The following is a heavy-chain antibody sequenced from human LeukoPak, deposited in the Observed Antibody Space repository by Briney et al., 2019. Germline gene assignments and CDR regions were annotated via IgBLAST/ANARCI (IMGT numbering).Heavy chain of an antibody. CDR2: ISYDGGNK. J-gene: IGHJ4*02. Sequence: GGSLRLSCAASGFTFSSYAMHWVRQAPGKGLEWVAVISYDGGNKYYADSVKGRFTISRDNSKNTLYLQMNSLRAEDTAVYYCARQSSGWLDFDYWGQGTLVTVSS. V-gene: IGHV3-30-3*01. CDR1: GFTFSSYA. CDR3: ARQSSGWLDFDY. D-gene: IGHD6-19*01.